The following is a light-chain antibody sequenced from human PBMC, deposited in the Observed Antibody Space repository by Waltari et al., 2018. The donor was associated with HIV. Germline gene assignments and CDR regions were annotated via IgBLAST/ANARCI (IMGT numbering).Light chain of an antibody. Sequence: QSVLSQPPSASGTPGQRVTISCSGSSSNFGSNTVNWYQQLPGTAPKLLIYLNNLRPSGVPDRVSGSKSGTSASLAISGHQSEDGADYYCAVCDDSLNGWVFGGVTKLTVL. J-gene: IGLJ3*02. CDR3: AVCDDSLNGWV. CDR1: SSNFGSNT. V-gene: IGLV1-44*01. CDR2: LNN.